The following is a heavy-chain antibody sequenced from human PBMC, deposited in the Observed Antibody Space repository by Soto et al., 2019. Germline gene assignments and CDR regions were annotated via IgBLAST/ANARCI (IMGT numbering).Heavy chain of an antibody. CDR1: GFTFSSYS. CDR3: ARVRKVATTPGKYYYYMDV. J-gene: IGHJ6*03. CDR2: ISSSSSTI. D-gene: IGHD5-12*01. V-gene: IGHV3-48*01. Sequence: GGSLRLSCAASGFTFSSYSMNWVRQAPGKGLEWVSYISSSSSTIYYADSVKGRFTISRDNAKNSLYLQMNSLRAEDTAVYYCARVRKVATTPGKYYYYMDVWGKGTTVTVSS.